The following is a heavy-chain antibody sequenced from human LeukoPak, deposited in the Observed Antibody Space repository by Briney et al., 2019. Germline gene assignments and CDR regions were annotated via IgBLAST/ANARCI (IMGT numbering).Heavy chain of an antibody. V-gene: IGHV3-30*02. CDR3: ARDRLRSIAARHQPGLSDY. CDR2: IRYDGSNK. Sequence: GGSLRLSCAASGFTFSSYGMHWVRQAPGKGLEWVAFIRYDGSNKYYADSVKGRFTISRDNSKNSLYLQMNSLRAEDTAVYYCARDRLRSIAARHQPGLSDYWGQGTLVTVSS. CDR1: GFTFSSYG. J-gene: IGHJ4*02. D-gene: IGHD6-6*01.